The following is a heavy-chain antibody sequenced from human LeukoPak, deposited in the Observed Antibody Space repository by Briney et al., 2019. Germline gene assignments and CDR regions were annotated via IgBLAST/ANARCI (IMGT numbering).Heavy chain of an antibody. CDR1: GGSISTYY. CDR2: IYYSGST. J-gene: IGHJ4*02. V-gene: IGHV4-59*01. D-gene: IGHD4-23*01. Sequence: SPSETLSLTCTVSGGSISTYYWSWIRQPPVKGLQWIGYIYYSGSTNYNPSLKSRVTISVDTSKNQFSLKLSSVTAADTAVYYCARERPGRGGIIDYWGQGTLVTVSS. CDR3: ARERPGRGGIIDY.